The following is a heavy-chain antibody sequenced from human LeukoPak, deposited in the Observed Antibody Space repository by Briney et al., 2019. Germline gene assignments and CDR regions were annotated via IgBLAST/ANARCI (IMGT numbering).Heavy chain of an antibody. V-gene: IGHV4-4*07. Sequence: PSETLSLTCTVSGGSISSHYWSWIRQPAGKGLEWIGRIYSSGNTDYNPSLKSRVSMSLDTSKNQFSLKLTSVSAADTAMYYCARDLFYVSGSHPPTKGFDPWGQGTLVTVSS. CDR2: IYSSGNT. CDR1: GGSISSHY. D-gene: IGHD3-10*01. J-gene: IGHJ5*02. CDR3: ARDLFYVSGSHPPTKGFDP.